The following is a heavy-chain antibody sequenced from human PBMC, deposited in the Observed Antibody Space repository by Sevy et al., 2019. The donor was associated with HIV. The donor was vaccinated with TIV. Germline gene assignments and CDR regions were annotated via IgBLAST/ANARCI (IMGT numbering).Heavy chain of an antibody. CDR2: ISWDSNAI. J-gene: IGHJ6*02. CDR1: GFTFDDYA. D-gene: IGHD5-18*01. CDR3: AKDKGYSYGSYGMDV. V-gene: IGHV3-9*01. Sequence: GGSLRLSCAASGFTFDDYAMHWVRQAPGKGLEWVSGISWDSNAIGYADSLRGRFTISRDNDKNSLYLQMNSLRAEDTALYYCAKDKGYSYGSYGMDVWGQGTTVTVSS.